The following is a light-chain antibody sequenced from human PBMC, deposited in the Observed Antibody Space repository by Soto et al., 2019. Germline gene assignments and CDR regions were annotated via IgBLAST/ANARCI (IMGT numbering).Light chain of an antibody. CDR1: QNIHNH. CDR3: QQYGKLPIT. CDR2: GAS. Sequence: EMVMTQSPATLSVSPGERATLSCRASQNIHNHMSWYQQKPGQAPRLLIYGASTRATGIPARFSGSGSGTEFTLTISSLQSEDFAVYYCQQYGKLPITFGEGTRLEIK. V-gene: IGKV3-15*01. J-gene: IGKJ5*01.